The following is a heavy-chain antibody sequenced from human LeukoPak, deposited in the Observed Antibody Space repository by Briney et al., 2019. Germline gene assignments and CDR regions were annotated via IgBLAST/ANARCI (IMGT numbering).Heavy chain of an antibody. CDR1: GYTFTSYG. Sequence: ASVKVTCKASGYTFTSYGISWLRQAPAQALEWMGWISAYSGNRNYAQKFQGRGTMTEDKSTDTAYMELRSLRSEDTAVYYCVTLGWFGEAYGMDVWGQGTTVTVSS. CDR2: ISAYSGNR. D-gene: IGHD3-10*01. CDR3: VTLGWFGEAYGMDV. V-gene: IGHV1-18*01. J-gene: IGHJ6*02.